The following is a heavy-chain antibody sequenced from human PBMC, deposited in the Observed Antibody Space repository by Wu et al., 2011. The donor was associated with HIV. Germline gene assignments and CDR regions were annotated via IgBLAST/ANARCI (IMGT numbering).Heavy chain of an antibody. J-gene: IGHJ4*02. V-gene: IGHV1-46*01. CDR2: XNPGGGST. CDR3: ARGGSFDY. CDR1: GYTFTSYY. Sequence: VQLVQSGAEVKKPGASVKVSCKASGYTFTSYYIQWVRQAPGQGLEWMGLXNPGGGSTDYAQKFQGRVTITRDTSTNTVDMELISLTSEDTAVYYCARGGSFDYWGQGTLVTVSS. D-gene: IGHD3-10*01.